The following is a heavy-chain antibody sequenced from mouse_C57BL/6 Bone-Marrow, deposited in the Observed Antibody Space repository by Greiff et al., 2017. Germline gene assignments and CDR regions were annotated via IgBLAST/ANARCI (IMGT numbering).Heavy chain of an antibody. J-gene: IGHJ2*01. D-gene: IGHD1-1*01. CDR1: GYAFTNYL. CDR2: INPGSGGT. Sequence: VQLVESGAELVRPGTSVKVSCKASGYAFTNYLIEWVKQRPGQGLEWIGVINPGSGGTNYNEKFKGKATLTADKSSSTAYMQLSSLTSEDSAVYFCARNYYGSSYDYFDYWGQGTTRTGSS. V-gene: IGHV1-54*01. CDR3: ARNYYGSSYDYFDY.